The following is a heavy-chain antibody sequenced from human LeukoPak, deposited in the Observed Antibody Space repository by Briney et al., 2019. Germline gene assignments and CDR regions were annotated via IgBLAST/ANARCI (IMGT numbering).Heavy chain of an antibody. CDR3: ARGVLIRRLYIVATKEFVY. CDR2: INHSGST. J-gene: IGHJ4*02. Sequence: SETLSLTCAVYGGSFSGYYWSWIRQPPGKGLEWIGKINHSGSTNYNPSLKSRVTISVDASKNQFSLKLSSVTGADTAVYYWARGVLIRRLYIVATKEFVYWGQGTLFTVSS. D-gene: IGHD5-12*01. V-gene: IGHV4-34*01. CDR1: GGSFSGYY.